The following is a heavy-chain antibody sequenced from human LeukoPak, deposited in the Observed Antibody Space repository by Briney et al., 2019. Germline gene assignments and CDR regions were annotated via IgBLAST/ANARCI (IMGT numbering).Heavy chain of an antibody. Sequence: ASVKVSFTCSGYTFTSYDINWLRQAAGQGLEWMGWMNPNSGNGDYAQKFQGRVTIISNTSISTAYMELSSLRSDGTAVYYCAREGLDYWGQGTLVTVSS. J-gene: IGHJ4*02. CDR2: MNPNSGNG. CDR1: GYTFTSYD. CDR3: AREGLDY. V-gene: IGHV1-8*03.